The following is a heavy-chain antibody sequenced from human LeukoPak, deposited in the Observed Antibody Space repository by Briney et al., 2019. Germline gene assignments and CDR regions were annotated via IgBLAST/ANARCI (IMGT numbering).Heavy chain of an antibody. CDR1: GYTFSGYY. CDR2: INPNSGAT. Sequence: GASVEVSCKASGYTFSGYYVYWVRQAPGQGLECVGWINPNSGATNYAQKFQDRATMTRDTSVSTAYMELSRLRSDDTAVYYCARDKRDCTTTTCYDYFDYWGQGTLVTVSS. D-gene: IGHD2-2*01. J-gene: IGHJ4*02. V-gene: IGHV1-2*02. CDR3: ARDKRDCTTTTCYDYFDY.